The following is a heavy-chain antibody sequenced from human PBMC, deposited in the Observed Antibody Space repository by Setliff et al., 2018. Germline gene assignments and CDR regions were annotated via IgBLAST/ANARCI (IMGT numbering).Heavy chain of an antibody. V-gene: IGHV4-4*07. Sequence: PSETLSLTCSVSGGIIYDHWWTWIRQPPGAGLEWIGRVYSDGSTDYNSSFTSRVTISVDKANNQFFLKLTSLTAADTALYFCARERQGGFLEWAPFDSWGQGVRVTVS. CDR3: ARERQGGFLEWAPFDS. CDR2: VYSDGST. CDR1: GGIIYDHW. D-gene: IGHD3-3*01. J-gene: IGHJ4*02.